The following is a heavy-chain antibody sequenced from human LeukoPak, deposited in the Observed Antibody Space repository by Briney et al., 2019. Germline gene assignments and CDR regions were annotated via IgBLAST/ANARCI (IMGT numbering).Heavy chain of an antibody. Sequence: PGGSLRLSCAASGFTFSSYAMSWVRQAPGKGLEWVSAISGSGGSTYYADSVKGRFTISRDNSKNTLYLQMNSLRAEDTAVYYCAKGFSGSHYVYYYYMDVWGKGTTVTVSS. CDR1: GFTFSSYA. CDR3: AKGFSGSHYVYYYYMDV. J-gene: IGHJ6*03. V-gene: IGHV3-23*01. CDR2: ISGSGGST. D-gene: IGHD1-26*01.